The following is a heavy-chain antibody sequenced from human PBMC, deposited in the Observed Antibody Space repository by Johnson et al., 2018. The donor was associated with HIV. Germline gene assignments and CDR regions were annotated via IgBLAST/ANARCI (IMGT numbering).Heavy chain of an antibody. Sequence: QVQLVESGGGVVQPGTSLRLSCAASGFTFSSYGIHWVRQAPGKGLEWVAFIWHDGRDVYYADSVKGRFTVSRDNSKNAVYLQMNSLGAGDTAVYYCAKDQHGPLVPTVMRDDAFDIWGQGTMVTVS. J-gene: IGHJ3*02. CDR2: IWHDGRDV. V-gene: IGHV3-33*03. D-gene: IGHD5-12*01. CDR1: GFTFSSYG. CDR3: AKDQHGPLVPTVMRDDAFDI.